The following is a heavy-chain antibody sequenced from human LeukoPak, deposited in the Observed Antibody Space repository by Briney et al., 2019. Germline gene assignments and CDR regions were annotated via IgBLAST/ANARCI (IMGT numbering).Heavy chain of an antibody. Sequence: PGGSLRLSCAASGLTFSSYWMSWVRQAPGKGLEWVANIKRDGSEKYYVDSVKGRFTISRDNAKNSLYLQMNSLRAEDTAVYYCASGEQWLEEGGGYFDYWGQGTLVTVSS. CDR2: IKRDGSEK. V-gene: IGHV3-7*01. CDR1: GLTFSSYW. J-gene: IGHJ4*02. CDR3: ASGEQWLEEGGGYFDY. D-gene: IGHD6-19*01.